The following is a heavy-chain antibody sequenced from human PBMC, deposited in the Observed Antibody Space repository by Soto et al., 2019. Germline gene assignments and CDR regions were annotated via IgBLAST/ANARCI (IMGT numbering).Heavy chain of an antibody. Sequence: ASVKVSFKASGYTFTSYGISWVRQAPGQGLEWMGWISAYNGNTNYAQELQGRVTMTTDTSTSTAYMELRSLRSDDTAVYYCARDSHSSGYYRGGYFDYWGQGTLVTVSS. CDR3: ARDSHSSGYYRGGYFDY. J-gene: IGHJ4*02. V-gene: IGHV1-18*04. CDR2: ISAYNGNT. D-gene: IGHD3-22*01. CDR1: GYTFTSYG.